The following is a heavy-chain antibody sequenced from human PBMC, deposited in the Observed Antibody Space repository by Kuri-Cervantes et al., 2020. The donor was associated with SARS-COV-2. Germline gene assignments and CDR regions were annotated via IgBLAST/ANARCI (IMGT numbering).Heavy chain of an antibody. CDR3: ARDLLNVWSGYYYYYGMDV. Sequence: RSLRLSCAASGFTFSSYSMNWVRQAPGKGLEWVSYISSSSSTIYYADSVKGRFTISRDNAKNSLYLQMNSLRDEDTAVYYCARDLLNVWSGYYYYYGMDVWGQGTTVTVSS. V-gene: IGHV3-48*02. J-gene: IGHJ6*02. D-gene: IGHD3-3*01. CDR1: GFTFSSYS. CDR2: ISSSSSTI.